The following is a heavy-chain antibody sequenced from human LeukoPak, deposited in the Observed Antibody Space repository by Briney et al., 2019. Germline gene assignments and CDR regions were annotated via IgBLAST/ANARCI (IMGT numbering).Heavy chain of an antibody. CDR2: INHSGNT. CDR1: GGSFSGYY. D-gene: IGHD6-6*01. CDR3: GREDSSSSNDAFDI. J-gene: IGHJ3*02. Sequence: SETLSLTCAVYGGSFSGYYWSWIRQPPGKGLEWIGEINHSGNTKYNPSLKSRVTISVDTSKNQFSLKLSSVTAADTAVYYCGREDSSSSNDAFDIWGQGTMVTVSS. V-gene: IGHV4-34*01.